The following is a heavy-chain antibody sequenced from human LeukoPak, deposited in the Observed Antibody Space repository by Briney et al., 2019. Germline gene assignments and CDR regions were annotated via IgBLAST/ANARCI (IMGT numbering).Heavy chain of an antibody. J-gene: IGHJ6*02. CDR2: IKQDGSEK. D-gene: IGHD3-22*01. CDR3: ARVPNPGYYDSSGYLYGMDV. Sequence: GGSLRLSCAASGFTFSSYWMSWVRQAPGKGLEWVANIKQDGSEKYYVDSVKGRFTISRDNAKNSLYPQMNSLRAEDTAVYYCARVPNPGYYDSSGYLYGMDVWGQGTTVTVSS. V-gene: IGHV3-7*01. CDR1: GFTFSSYW.